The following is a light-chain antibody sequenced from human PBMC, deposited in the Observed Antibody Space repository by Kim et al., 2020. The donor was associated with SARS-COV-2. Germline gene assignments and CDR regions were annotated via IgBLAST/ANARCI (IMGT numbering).Light chain of an antibody. CDR2: GAS. CDR3: LQYNSYASIT. CDR1: QGISNN. V-gene: IGKV1-17*03. J-gene: IGKJ5*01. Sequence: SVGDRVTITCRASQGISNNLAWFQQKPGKVPKRLIHGASSLRSGVPSRFSGSGSGTEFTLTISSLQPEDFATYYCLQYNSYASITFGQGTRLEIK.